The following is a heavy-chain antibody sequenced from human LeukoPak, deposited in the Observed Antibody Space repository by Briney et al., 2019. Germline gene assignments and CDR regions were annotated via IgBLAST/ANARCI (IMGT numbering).Heavy chain of an antibody. CDR1: GGTFSSYA. V-gene: IGHV1-69*04. CDR3: ARDRVDSGYDYSSHAYYYYGMDV. D-gene: IGHD5-12*01. J-gene: IGHJ6*02. CDR2: IIPILGIA. Sequence: ASVKVSCKASGGTFSSYAISWVRQAPGQGLEWMGRIIPILGIANYAQKFQGRVTITADKSTSTAYMELSSLRSEDTAVYYCARDRVDSGYDYSSHAYYYYGMDVWGQGTTVTVSS.